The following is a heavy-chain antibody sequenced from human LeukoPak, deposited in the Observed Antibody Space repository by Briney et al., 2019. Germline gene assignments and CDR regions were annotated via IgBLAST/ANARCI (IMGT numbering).Heavy chain of an antibody. Sequence: SKTLSLTCTVSGGSISSHYWSWIRQPPGKGLEWLGYIHNSGSTTYNPPLKSRVTISEDTSKNQFSLKLSSVTAADTAVYYCARSYYDILTGYRYWYFDLWGRGTLVTVSS. CDR1: GGSISSHY. CDR2: IHNSGST. D-gene: IGHD3-9*01. J-gene: IGHJ2*01. CDR3: ARSYYDILTGYRYWYFDL. V-gene: IGHV4-59*11.